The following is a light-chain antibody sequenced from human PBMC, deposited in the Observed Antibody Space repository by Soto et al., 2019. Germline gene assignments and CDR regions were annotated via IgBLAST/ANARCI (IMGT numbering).Light chain of an antibody. Sequence: EIVLTQSPATLSLSPGERATLSCRASQSVSSYLAWYQQKPGQDPRLLIYDASNRATGIPARFSGSGSGTDLTLHIRSLEPEDFAVYYCQQRSNWPLWTFGQGTKVEIK. CDR3: QQRSNWPLWT. CDR1: QSVSSY. CDR2: DAS. V-gene: IGKV3-11*01. J-gene: IGKJ1*01.